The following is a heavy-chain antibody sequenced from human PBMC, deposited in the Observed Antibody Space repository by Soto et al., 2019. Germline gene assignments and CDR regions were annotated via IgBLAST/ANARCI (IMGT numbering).Heavy chain of an antibody. D-gene: IGHD6-13*01. CDR3: ARLRTGYRSSCHDNDAFEI. V-gene: IGHV1-2*04. CDR2: INPNSGGT. J-gene: IGHJ3*02. CDR1: GYTFTGYY. Sequence: QVQLVQSGAEVKKPGASVKVSCKASGYTFTGYYMHWVRQAPGQGLEWMGWINPNSGGTNYAQKFQGWVTMTRDTSISTAYMELSRLRSDGTAVYYCARLRTGYRSSCHDNDAFEIWGQGTKVTVSS.